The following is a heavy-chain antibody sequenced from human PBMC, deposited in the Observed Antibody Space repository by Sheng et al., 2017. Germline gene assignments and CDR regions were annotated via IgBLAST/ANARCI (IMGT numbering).Heavy chain of an antibody. CDR1: GFTFSSYA. D-gene: IGHD3-16*01. CDR3: AKDWDQSPYGGSFFDY. Sequence: EVQLVESGGRLVQPGGSLRLSCAASGFTFSSYAMSWVRQAPGKGLEWVSGISGSGGTTYHADSVKGRFTISRDNSKNTLYLQMNSLRAEDTAVYYCAKDWDQSPYGGSFFDYWGQGSLVA. CDR2: ISGSGGTT. J-gene: IGHJ4*02. V-gene: IGHV3-23*04.